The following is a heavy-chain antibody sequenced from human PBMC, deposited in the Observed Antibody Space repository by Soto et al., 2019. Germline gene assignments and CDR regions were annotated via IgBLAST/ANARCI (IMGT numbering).Heavy chain of an antibody. CDR1: GGTFSSYA. D-gene: IGHD3-10*01. V-gene: IGHV1-69*13. J-gene: IGHJ6*02. Sequence: ASVKVSCKASGGTFSSYAISWVRQAPGQGLEWMGGIIPIFGTANYAQKFQGRVTITADESTGTAYMELSSLRSEDTAVYYCARGGVESYYYGSGSYYKSYYGMDVWGQGTTVTVSS. CDR3: ARGGVESYYYGSGSYYKSYYGMDV. CDR2: IIPIFGTA.